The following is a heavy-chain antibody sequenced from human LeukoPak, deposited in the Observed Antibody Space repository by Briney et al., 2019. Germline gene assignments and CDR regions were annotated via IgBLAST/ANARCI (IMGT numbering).Heavy chain of an antibody. CDR2: ISTSSSYI. J-gene: IGHJ4*02. CDR1: GFTFSSYS. V-gene: IGHV3-21*01. CDR3: ARRATTERGHSYGLDY. Sequence: GGSLRLFCAASGFTFSSYSMNWVRQAPGKGLEWVSSISTSSSYIYYADSLKGRFTISRDNAKNSLYLQMSSLRVEDTAVYYCARRATTERGHSYGLDYWGQGTLVTVSS. D-gene: IGHD5-18*01.